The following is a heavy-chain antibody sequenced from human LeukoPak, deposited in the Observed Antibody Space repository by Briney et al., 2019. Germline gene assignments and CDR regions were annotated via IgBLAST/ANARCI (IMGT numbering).Heavy chain of an antibody. CDR1: GYTFTSYG. D-gene: IGHD6-13*01. J-gene: IGHJ6*02. CDR2: ISAYNGNT. CDR3: ARDLAAGPGPYYYYYGMDV. V-gene: IGHV1-18*01. Sequence: GASVKVSCKASGYTFTSYGISWVRQAPGQGLEWMGWISAYNGNTNYAQKLQGRVTMTTDTSTGTAYMELRSLRSDDTAVYYCARDLAAGPGPYYYYYGMDVWGQGTTVTVSS.